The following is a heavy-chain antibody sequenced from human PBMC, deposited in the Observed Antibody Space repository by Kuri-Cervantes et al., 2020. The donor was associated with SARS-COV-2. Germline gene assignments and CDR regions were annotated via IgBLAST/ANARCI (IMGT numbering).Heavy chain of an antibody. CDR2: ISGSGRST. J-gene: IGHJ4*02. CDR3: ARDSGSYQTD. V-gene: IGHV3-23*01. Sequence: GGSLRFSFAASGFIFSNYAMHWVRQAPGKGLEWVSGISGSGRSTYYADSVKGRFTISRDNSKNTLYLQMNSLRAEDTAVYYCARDSGSYQTDWGQGTLVTVSS. CDR1: GFIFSNYA. D-gene: IGHD1-26*01.